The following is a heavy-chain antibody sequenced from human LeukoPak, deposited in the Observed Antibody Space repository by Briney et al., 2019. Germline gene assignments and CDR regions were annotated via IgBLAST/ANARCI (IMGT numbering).Heavy chain of an antibody. D-gene: IGHD3-22*01. CDR2: IIPILGIA. CDR1: GGTFSSYA. Sequence: SVKVSCKASGGTFSSYAISWVRQAPGQGLEWMGRIIPILGIANYAQKFQGRVTMTRDTSTSTVYMELSSLRSEDTAVYYCARDDSSGYSPFEYFQHWGQGTLVTVSS. J-gene: IGHJ1*01. V-gene: IGHV1-69*04. CDR3: ARDDSSGYSPFEYFQH.